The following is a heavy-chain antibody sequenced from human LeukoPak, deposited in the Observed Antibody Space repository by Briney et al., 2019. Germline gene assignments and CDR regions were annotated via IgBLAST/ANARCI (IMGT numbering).Heavy chain of an antibody. CDR1: GFTFSSYA. V-gene: IGHV3-23*01. CDR2: ISVSGGST. CDR3: ARDRSTGDLPLSYFDS. J-gene: IGHJ4*02. Sequence: GGSLRLSCAPSGFTFSSYAMGWVRQVPGEGLEWVSYISVSGGSTYYADSVKGRFTISRDNSKNTLYLQMNSLRAEDTAVYYCARDRSTGDLPLSYFDSWGQGTLVTVSS. D-gene: IGHD7-27*01.